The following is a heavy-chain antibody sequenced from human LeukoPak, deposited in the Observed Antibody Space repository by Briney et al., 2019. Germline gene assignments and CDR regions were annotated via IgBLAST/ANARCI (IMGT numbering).Heavy chain of an antibody. CDR1: GYSISSGYY. CDR2: IYHSGST. V-gene: IGHV4-38-2*01. Sequence: SETLSLTCAVSGYSISSGYYWGWIRQPPGKGLEWIGSIYHSGSTYYNPSLKSRVTISVDTSKNQFSLKLSSVTAADTAVYYCARLMPRNFYYWGQGTLVTVSS. CDR3: ARLMPRNFYY. J-gene: IGHJ4*02. D-gene: IGHD2-8*01.